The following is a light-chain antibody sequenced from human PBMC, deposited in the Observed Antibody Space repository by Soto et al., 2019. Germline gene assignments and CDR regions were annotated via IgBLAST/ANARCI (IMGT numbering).Light chain of an antibody. CDR1: QSVGNK. V-gene: IGKV3-15*01. J-gene: IGKJ5*01. Sequence: EIVVTQSPATLSVSPGERATLSCRASQSVGNKVAWYQHKPGQTPRLIIYDISTRAAGVPARFSGSGYGSDFTLTISSLQSEDFAVYCCQQYNIWRSITFGQGTRLEIK. CDR2: DIS. CDR3: QQYNIWRSIT.